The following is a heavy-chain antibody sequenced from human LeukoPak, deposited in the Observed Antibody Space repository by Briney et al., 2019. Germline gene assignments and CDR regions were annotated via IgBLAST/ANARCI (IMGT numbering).Heavy chain of an antibody. CDR1: GFTFSSYG. CDR3: AKVPGVLLWFGELITFDY. Sequence: GGSLRLSCAASGFTFSSYGMHWVRQAPGKGLEWVAFIRYDGSNKYYADSVKGRFTISRDNSKNTLYLQMNSLRAEDTAVYYCAKVPGVLLWFGELITFDYWGQGTLVTVSS. J-gene: IGHJ4*02. V-gene: IGHV3-30*02. CDR2: IRYDGSNK. D-gene: IGHD3-10*01.